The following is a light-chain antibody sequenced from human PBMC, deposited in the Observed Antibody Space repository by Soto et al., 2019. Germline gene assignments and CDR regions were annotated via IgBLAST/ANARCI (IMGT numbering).Light chain of an antibody. CDR2: GAS. CDR3: QHYDDWPPIG. Sequence: EVVLTQSPATLSVSPGERATLSCRTSQSISRRLAWYQQRPGQAPRLLVYGASTRATGIPARFSGSGSETEFTLTISSLQSEDSAVYYCQHYDDWPPIGFGQGTKVDIK. CDR1: QSISRR. J-gene: IGKJ2*03. V-gene: IGKV3-15*01.